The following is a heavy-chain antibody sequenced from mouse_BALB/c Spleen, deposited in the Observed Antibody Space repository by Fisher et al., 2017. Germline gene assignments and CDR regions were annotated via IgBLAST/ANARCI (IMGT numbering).Heavy chain of an antibody. Sequence: KFKGKATLTVDKSSSTAYMQLSSLTSEDSAVYYCARREYWDTVVAIYYAMDYWGQGTSVTVSS. V-gene: IGHV1-64*01. J-gene: IGHJ4*01. D-gene: IGHD1-1*01. CDR3: ARREYWDTVVAIYYAMDY.